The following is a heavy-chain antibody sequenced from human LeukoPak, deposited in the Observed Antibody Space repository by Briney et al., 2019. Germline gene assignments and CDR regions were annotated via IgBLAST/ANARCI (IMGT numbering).Heavy chain of an antibody. CDR3: ATATANTVTLEYFQH. D-gene: IGHD4-17*01. CDR1: GGTFSSYA. J-gene: IGHJ1*01. CDR2: IIPILGIA. Sequence: ASVKVSCKASGGTFSSYAISWVRQAPGQGLEWMGRIIPILGIANYAQKFQGRVTITADKSTSTAYMELSSLRSEDTAVYYCATATANTVTLEYFQHWGQGTLVTVSS. V-gene: IGHV1-69*04.